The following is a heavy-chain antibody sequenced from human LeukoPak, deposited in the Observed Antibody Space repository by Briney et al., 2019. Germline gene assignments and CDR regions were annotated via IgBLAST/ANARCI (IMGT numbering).Heavy chain of an antibody. Sequence: SVKVSCKASGGTFSSYTISWVRQAPGQGLEWMGRIIPILGIANYAQRFQGRVTITADKSTSTAYMELSSLRSEDTAVYYCARDLGSYYYGSGSYPYWGQGTLVTVSS. J-gene: IGHJ4*02. CDR2: IIPILGIA. V-gene: IGHV1-69*04. D-gene: IGHD3-10*01. CDR3: ARDLGSYYYGSGSYPY. CDR1: GGTFSSYT.